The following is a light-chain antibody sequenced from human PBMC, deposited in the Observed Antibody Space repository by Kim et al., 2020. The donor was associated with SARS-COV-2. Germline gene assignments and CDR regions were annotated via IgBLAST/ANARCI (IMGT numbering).Light chain of an antibody. CDR2: KDS. CDR1: TLAKKH. CDR3: YAASDNNLM. J-gene: IGLJ3*02. Sequence: VSPGQTAKISCSGGTLAKKHGRWLQQKAGQAPVLFSYKDSPRPAGIPERFSGSSSGATVTLTISGAQVEDEADYYCYAASDNNLMFGGGTKLTVL. V-gene: IGLV3-27*01.